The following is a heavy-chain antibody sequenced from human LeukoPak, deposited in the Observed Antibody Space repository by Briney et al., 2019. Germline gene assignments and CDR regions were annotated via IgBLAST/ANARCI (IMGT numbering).Heavy chain of an antibody. V-gene: IGHV4-59*01. CDR1: GGSISSYY. CDR2: IYYSGST. J-gene: IGHJ4*02. Sequence: SETLSLTCTVSGGSISSYYWSWIRQPPGKGLEWIGHIYYSGSTNYNPSLKSRVTISVDTSKNQFSLKLSSVTAADTAVYYCARVSNGLAVAPYTWFDYWGQGILVTVSS. CDR3: ARVSNGLAVAPYTWFDY. D-gene: IGHD6-19*01.